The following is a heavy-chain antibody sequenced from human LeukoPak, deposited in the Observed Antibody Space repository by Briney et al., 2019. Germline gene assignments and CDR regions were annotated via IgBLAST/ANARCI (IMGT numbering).Heavy chain of an antibody. J-gene: IGHJ6*04. Sequence: PGGSLRLSCAASGFTFSSYGMHWVRQAPGKGLEWVDDGSNKYYADSVKGRFTISRDNAKNSLYLQMNSLRAEDTAVYYCAELGITMIGGVWGKGTTVTISS. CDR1: GFTFSSYG. CDR3: AELGITMIGGV. D-gene: IGHD3-10*02. CDR2: DGSNK. V-gene: IGHV3-33*03.